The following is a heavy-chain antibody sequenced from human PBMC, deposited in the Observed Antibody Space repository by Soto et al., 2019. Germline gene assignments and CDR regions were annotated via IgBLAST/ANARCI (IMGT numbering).Heavy chain of an antibody. D-gene: IGHD6-19*01. J-gene: IGHJ4*02. V-gene: IGHV1-3*01. CDR3: ARSLYSSGWYGLDY. Sequence: ASVKVSCKASGYTFPSYAMHWVRQAPGQRLEWMGWINAGNGDTKYSEKFQGRVTITRDTSASTAYMELSSLRSEDTAVYYCARSLYSSGWYGLDYWGQGTLVTVS. CDR1: GYTFPSYA. CDR2: INAGNGDT.